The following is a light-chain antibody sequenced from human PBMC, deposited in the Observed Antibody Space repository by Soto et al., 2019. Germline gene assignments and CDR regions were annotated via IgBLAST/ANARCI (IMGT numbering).Light chain of an antibody. CDR3: QQYGSSGT. V-gene: IGKV3-20*01. Sequence: EIVLTQTAGTQSLSPGERATLSGRASQSVSNNYLAWYQQKPGQAPRLLIYGASNRATGIPDRFSSSGSGTDFTLTISRLEPEDFAVYYCQQYGSSGTFGQVTKVDIK. CDR2: GAS. CDR1: QSVSNNY. J-gene: IGKJ1*01.